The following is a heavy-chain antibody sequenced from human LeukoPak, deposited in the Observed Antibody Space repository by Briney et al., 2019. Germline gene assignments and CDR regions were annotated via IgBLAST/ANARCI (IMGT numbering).Heavy chain of an antibody. CDR1: GYTFTSYY. D-gene: IGHD3-3*01. CDR3: ARADLYDFWSGYYRQYYFDY. J-gene: IGHJ4*02. V-gene: IGHV1-46*01. CDR2: INPSGGST. Sequence: ASVKVSCKASGYTFTSYYMHWVRQAPGQGLEWMGIINPSGGSTSYAQKFQGRVTMTRDTSTSTVYMELSSLRSEDTAVYYCARADLYDFWSGYYRQYYFDYWGQGTLVTVSS.